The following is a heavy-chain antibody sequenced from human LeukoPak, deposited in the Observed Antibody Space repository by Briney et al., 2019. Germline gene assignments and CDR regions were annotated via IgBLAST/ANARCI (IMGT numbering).Heavy chain of an antibody. CDR1: GGTFSRYA. CDR3: ARSYDSYYYGMDV. Sequence: ASVKVSCKASGGTFSRYAISWVRQAPGQGLEWMGRIIPILGIANYAQKFQGRVTITADKSTSTAYMELSSLRSEDTAVYYCARSYDSYYYGMDVWGQGTTVTVSS. D-gene: IGHD5-12*01. CDR2: IIPILGIA. J-gene: IGHJ6*02. V-gene: IGHV1-69*04.